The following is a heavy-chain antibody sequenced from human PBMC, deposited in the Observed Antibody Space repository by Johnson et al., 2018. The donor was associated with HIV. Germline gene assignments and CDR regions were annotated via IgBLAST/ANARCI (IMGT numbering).Heavy chain of an antibody. CDR2: INWNGGST. D-gene: IGHD3-22*01. J-gene: IGHJ3*02. CDR1: GFTFDDYG. Sequence: VQLVESGGGVVRPGGSLRLSCAASGFTFDDYGMSWVRQAPGKGLEWVSGINWNGGSTGYADSVKGRFTISRDNAKNSLYLQMNSLRAEDTAVYYCARDGAEAYYCARSGDSIGSFWAGGAFDIWGQGTMVTVSS. V-gene: IGHV3-20*04. CDR3: ARDGAEAYYCARSGDSIGSFWAGGAFDI.